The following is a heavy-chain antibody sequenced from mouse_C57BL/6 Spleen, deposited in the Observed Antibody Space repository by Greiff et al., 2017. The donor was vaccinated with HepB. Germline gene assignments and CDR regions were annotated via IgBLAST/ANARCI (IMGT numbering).Heavy chain of an antibody. V-gene: IGHV7-3*01. CDR3: ARSFPLTHYFDY. D-gene: IGHD6-1*01. J-gene: IGHJ2*01. CDR2: IRNKANGYTT. Sequence: EVKLMESGGGLVQPGGSLSLSCAASGFTFTDYYMSWVRQPPGKALEWLGFIRNKANGYTTEYSASVKGRFTISRDNSQSILYLQMNALRAEDSATYYCARSFPLTHYFDYWGQGTTLTVSS. CDR1: GFTFTDYY.